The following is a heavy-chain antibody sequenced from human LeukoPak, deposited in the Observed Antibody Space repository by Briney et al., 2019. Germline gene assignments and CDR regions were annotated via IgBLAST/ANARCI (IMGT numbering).Heavy chain of an antibody. CDR3: ATLGYCSGGSCYNNWFDP. J-gene: IGHJ5*02. CDR2: INHSGST. CDR1: GGXFSGYY. Sequence: PSETLSLTCGVYGGXFSGYYCSWIRQPPGKGLEWIGEINHSGSTNYNPSLKSRVTISVDTSKNQFSLKLSSVTAADTAVYYCATLGYCSGGSCYNNWFDPWGQGNLVTVSS. D-gene: IGHD2-15*01. V-gene: IGHV4-34*01.